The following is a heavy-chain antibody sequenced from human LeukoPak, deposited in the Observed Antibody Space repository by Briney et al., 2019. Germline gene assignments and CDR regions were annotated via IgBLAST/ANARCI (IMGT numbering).Heavy chain of an antibody. CDR3: AKVAQRGFDYSNSLEH. D-gene: IGHD4-11*01. CDR2: IWSDATNE. V-gene: IGHV3-33*06. Sequence: PGTSLRLSCEAPGFTFSHFGMHWVRQAPGKGLEWVAVIWSDATNEYYADSVKGRFTISRDNFKNTVSLQMNSLRAEDTAVYYCAKVAQRGFDYSNSLEHWGQGSLVIVSS. CDR1: GFTFSHFG. J-gene: IGHJ5*02.